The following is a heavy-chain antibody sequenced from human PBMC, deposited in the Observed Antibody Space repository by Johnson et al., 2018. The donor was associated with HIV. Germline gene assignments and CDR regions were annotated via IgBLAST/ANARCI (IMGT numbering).Heavy chain of an antibody. V-gene: IGHV3-30*04. CDR1: GFTFSSYA. D-gene: IGHD2-15*01. CDR3: ARVPWSLDAFDI. CDR2: ISYDGSNK. Sequence: QVQLVESGGGVVQPGRSLRLSCAASGFTFSSYAMHWVRQAPGKGLEWVAVISYDGSNKYYADYVKGRFTISRDNSKNTLYLQMNSLRAEDTAVYYCARVPWSLDAFDIWGQGTMVTVSS. J-gene: IGHJ3*02.